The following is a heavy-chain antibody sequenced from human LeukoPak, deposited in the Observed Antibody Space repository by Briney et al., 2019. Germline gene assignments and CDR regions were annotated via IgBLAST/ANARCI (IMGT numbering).Heavy chain of an antibody. CDR2: SHMSGNP. Sequence: NSSETLSLTCTVSGGSISSYYWSWIRQPAGKGLKWIGRSHMSGNPNYNPSLKSRVTISLDTSKNQVSLKLTFVTAADTAFYFCARENVVAQGTFDYWGQGTLVTVSS. D-gene: IGHD2-21*01. CDR1: GGSISSYY. V-gene: IGHV4-4*07. CDR3: ARENVVAQGTFDY. J-gene: IGHJ4*02.